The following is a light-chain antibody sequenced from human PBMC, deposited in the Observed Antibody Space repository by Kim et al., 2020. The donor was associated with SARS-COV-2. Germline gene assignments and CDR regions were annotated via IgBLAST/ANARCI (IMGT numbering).Light chain of an antibody. CDR3: QSYDSSIYVV. V-gene: IGLV6-57*03. J-gene: IGLJ2*01. CDR1: SGSIASNY. Sequence: KTVTISGTRSSGSIASNYVQWYQQRPGSAPTTVIFEDNRRPSGVPDRFSGSIDSSSNSASLTISGLKTEDEADYYCQSYDSSIYVVFGGGTQLTVL. CDR2: EDN.